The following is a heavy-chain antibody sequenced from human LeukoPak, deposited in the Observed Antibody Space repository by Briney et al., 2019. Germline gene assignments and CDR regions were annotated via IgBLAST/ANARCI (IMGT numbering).Heavy chain of an antibody. V-gene: IGHV3-23*01. CDR2: ISGSGGST. CDR1: GFTFSSYA. CDR3: AKLTYDYVWGSYRFPYFDY. D-gene: IGHD3-16*02. Sequence: GGSLRLSCAASGFTFSSYAMSWVRQAPGKGLEWVSDISGSGGSTYYADSVKGRFTISRDNSKNTLYLQMNSLRAEDTAVYYCAKLTYDYVWGSYRFPYFDYWGQGTLVTVSS. J-gene: IGHJ4*02.